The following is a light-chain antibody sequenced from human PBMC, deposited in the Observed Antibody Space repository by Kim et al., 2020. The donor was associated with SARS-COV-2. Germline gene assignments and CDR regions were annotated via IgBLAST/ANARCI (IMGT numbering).Light chain of an antibody. Sequence: TVTRSCTGRSGSIASNYVQWYQQRPGGAPPTVIYEDNQRPSGVPDRFSGSIDSSSNSASLTISGLKTEDEADYYCQSYDSSNQGVFGGGTQLTVL. V-gene: IGLV6-57*02. CDR3: QSYDSSNQGV. J-gene: IGLJ2*01. CDR1: SGSIASNY. CDR2: EDN.